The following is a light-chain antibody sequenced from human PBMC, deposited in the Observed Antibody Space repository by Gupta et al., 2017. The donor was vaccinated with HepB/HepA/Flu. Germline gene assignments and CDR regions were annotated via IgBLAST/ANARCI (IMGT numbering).Light chain of an antibody. CDR1: HSVRSN. Sequence: VMTQSPATLSVSPGETVTLSCRASHSVRSNLAWYQQKVGQAPTLLIYGASTRASGIPVRFSGGGYGTDFTLIISSLQSEDFAVYYCQQSNNWPRTFGQGTKVEIK. V-gene: IGKV3-15*01. J-gene: IGKJ1*01. CDR2: GAS. CDR3: QQSNNWPRT.